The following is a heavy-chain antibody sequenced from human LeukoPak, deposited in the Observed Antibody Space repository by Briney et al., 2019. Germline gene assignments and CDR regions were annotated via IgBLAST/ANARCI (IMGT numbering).Heavy chain of an antibody. CDR3: ARTDYYGSP. CDR2: ISYDGSNK. D-gene: IGHD3-10*01. V-gene: IGHV3-30*04. CDR1: GFTFTNYA. Sequence: GRSLRLSCAASGFTFTNYAMHWVRQAPGKGLEWVAVISYDGSNKYYADPVKGRFTISRDNSKNTLYLQMNSLRADDTAVYYCARTDYYGSPWGQGTLVTVSS. J-gene: IGHJ5*02.